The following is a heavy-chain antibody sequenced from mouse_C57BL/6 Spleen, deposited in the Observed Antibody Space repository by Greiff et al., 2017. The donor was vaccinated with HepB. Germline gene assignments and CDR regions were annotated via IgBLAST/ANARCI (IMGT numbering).Heavy chain of an antibody. V-gene: IGHV1-53*01. CDR2: INPSNGGT. CDR1: GYTFTSYW. J-gene: IGHJ1*03. CDR3: ARWGYYGSSWNFDV. Sequence: QVQLQQPGAELVKPGASVKLSCKASGYTFTSYWMHWVKQRPGRGLEWIGNINPSNGGTNYNEKFKSKATLTVDKSSSTAYMQLSSLTSEDSAVYYCARWGYYGSSWNFDVWGTGTTVTVSS. D-gene: IGHD1-1*01.